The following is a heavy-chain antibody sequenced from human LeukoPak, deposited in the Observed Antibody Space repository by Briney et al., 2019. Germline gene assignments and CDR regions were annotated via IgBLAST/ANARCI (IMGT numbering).Heavy chain of an antibody. CDR3: ARGGSTGTNLNWVDP. CDR1: GGSISSYY. CDR2: IYYSGST. D-gene: IGHD1-1*01. J-gene: IGHJ5*02. Sequence: PSETLSLTCTVSGGSISSYYWSWIRQPPEKGLEWIGHIYYSGSTNYNPSLKSRVTISVDTSKNQFSLKLSSVTAADTAVYYCARGGSTGTNLNWVDPWGQGTLVTVSS. V-gene: IGHV4-59*01.